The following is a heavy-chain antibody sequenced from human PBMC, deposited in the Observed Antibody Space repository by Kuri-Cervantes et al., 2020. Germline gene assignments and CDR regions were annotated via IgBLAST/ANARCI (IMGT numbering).Heavy chain of an antibody. D-gene: IGHD6-19*01. J-gene: IGHJ3*02. CDR2: IIPIFGTA. Sequence: SVKVSCKASGYTFTSYAISWVRQAPGQGLEWMGGIIPIFGTANYAQKFQGRVTITADESTSTAYMELSSLRSEDTAVYYCARRLFQRRAVADRRYAFDIWGQGTMVTVSS. CDR1: GYTFTSYA. CDR3: ARRLFQRRAVADRRYAFDI. V-gene: IGHV1-69*13.